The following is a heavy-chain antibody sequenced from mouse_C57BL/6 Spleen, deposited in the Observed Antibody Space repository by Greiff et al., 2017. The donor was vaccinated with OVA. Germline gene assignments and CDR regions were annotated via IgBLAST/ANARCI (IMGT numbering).Heavy chain of an antibody. V-gene: IGHV14-4*01. CDR3: TLPYYYGSSPFAY. CDR1: GFNIKDDY. J-gene: IGHJ3*01. D-gene: IGHD1-1*01. Sequence: EVQGVESGAELVRPGASVKLSCTASGFNIKDDYMHWVKERPEQGLEWIGWIDPENGDTEYASKFQGKATITADTSSNTAYLQLSSLTSEDTAVYYCTLPYYYGSSPFAYWGQGTLVTVSA. CDR2: IDPENGDT.